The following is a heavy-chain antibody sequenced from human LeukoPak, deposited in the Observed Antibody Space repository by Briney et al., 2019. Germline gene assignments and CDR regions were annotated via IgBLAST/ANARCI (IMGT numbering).Heavy chain of an antibody. CDR1: GFTFSSYA. V-gene: IGHV3-64D*09. CDR3: VKDRLIVVADDDFDI. Sequence: PWGSVCLYCSASGFTFSSYAMHWVRQAPGKGLEYVSTISSRGGSTSYADSVKGRFAISRDNSKNTLCPQTSRLRDVGTAMYYCVKDRLIVVADDDFDIWGQGTMVTVSS. CDR2: ISSRGGST. D-gene: IGHD3-22*01. J-gene: IGHJ3*02.